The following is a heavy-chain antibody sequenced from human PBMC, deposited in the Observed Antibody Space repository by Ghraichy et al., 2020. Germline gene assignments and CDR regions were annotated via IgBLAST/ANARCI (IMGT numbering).Heavy chain of an antibody. D-gene: IGHD2-15*01. CDR3: AKDRVVVVAATAVDF. CDR1: GFTFSRYG. Sequence: GGSLRLSCAASGFTFSRYGMHWIRQAPGKGLEWVAVISYDGSNTNYAESVKGRFTISRDNSKNTLYMQMNSLRAEDTAVYYCAKDRVVVVAATAVDFWGQGTLVTVSA. V-gene: IGHV3-30*18. J-gene: IGHJ4*02. CDR2: ISYDGSNT.